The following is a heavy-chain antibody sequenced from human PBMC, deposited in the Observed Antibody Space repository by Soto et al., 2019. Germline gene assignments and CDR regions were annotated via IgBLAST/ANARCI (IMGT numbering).Heavy chain of an antibody. J-gene: IGHJ4*02. D-gene: IGHD1-1*01. CDR1: GFRFSSYV. CDR2: IWYDGSKE. Sequence: QEQLVESGGGVVQPGRSLRLSCAASGFRFSSYVMHWVRHTPVKGLEWVALIWYDGSKEYYADSVRGRFTISRDNSKNTLNLQMNSLRDDDTAVYYCARGVYPGTGLFWGQGTQVTVSS. V-gene: IGHV3-33*01. CDR3: ARGVYPGTGLF.